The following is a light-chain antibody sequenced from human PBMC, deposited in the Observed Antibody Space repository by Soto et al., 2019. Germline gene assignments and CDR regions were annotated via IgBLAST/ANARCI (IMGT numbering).Light chain of an antibody. CDR2: EVS. J-gene: IGLJ1*01. CDR3: ISYTSDDVRYV. Sequence: QSVLTQPASVSGTPGQSITISCTGSNSDVGIYDFVSWYQHHPGRAPKLIVSEVSHRPSGVSNRFSGSKSGNTASLTISGLQSEDEADYYCISYTSDDVRYVFGTGTKVNVL. V-gene: IGLV2-14*01. CDR1: NSDVGIYDF.